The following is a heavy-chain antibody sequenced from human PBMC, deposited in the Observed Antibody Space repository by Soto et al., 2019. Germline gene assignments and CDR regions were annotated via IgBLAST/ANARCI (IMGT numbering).Heavy chain of an antibody. CDR3: ARGRQQLGDYFDH. CDR2: ISYDGSNK. V-gene: IGHV3-30-3*01. D-gene: IGHD6-13*01. CDR1: GFTFSSYA. Sequence: QVQLVESGGGVVQPGRSLRLSCAASGFTFSSYAMHWVRQAPGKGLEWVAVISYDGSNKYYADSVKGRFTISRDNSKNTLYLQMNSLRAEDTAVYYCARGRQQLGDYFDHWGQGTLVTVSS. J-gene: IGHJ4*02.